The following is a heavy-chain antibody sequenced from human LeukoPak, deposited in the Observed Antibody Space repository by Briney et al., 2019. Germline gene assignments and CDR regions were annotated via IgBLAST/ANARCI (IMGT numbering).Heavy chain of an antibody. CDR1: GGTFSSYA. CDR2: IIPIFGTA. J-gene: IGHJ4*02. CDR3: ARGLFSVYCSGGSCYSGDY. D-gene: IGHD2-15*01. Sequence: ASVKVSCKASGGTFSSYAISWVRQAPGQGLEWMGGIIPIFGTANYAQKFQGRVTITRDTSASTAYMELSSLRSEDTAVYYCARGLFSVYCSGGSCYSGDYWGQGTLVTVSS. V-gene: IGHV1-69*05.